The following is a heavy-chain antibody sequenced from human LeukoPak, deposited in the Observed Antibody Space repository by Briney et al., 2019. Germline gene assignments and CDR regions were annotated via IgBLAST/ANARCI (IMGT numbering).Heavy chain of an antibody. CDR3: ARDGEVGVGRWFDP. V-gene: IGHV3-23*01. CDR1: GFTFSSYA. J-gene: IGHJ5*02. Sequence: PGGSLRLSCAASGFTFSSYAMSWVRQAPGRGLEWVSAISGSGGSTYYADSVKGRFTISRDNSKNTLYLQMNSLRAEDTAVYYCARDGEVGVGRWFDPWGQGTLATVSS. D-gene: IGHD1-26*01. CDR2: ISGSGGST.